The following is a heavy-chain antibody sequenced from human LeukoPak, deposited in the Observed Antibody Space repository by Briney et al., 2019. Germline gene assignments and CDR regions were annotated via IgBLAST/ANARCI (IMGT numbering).Heavy chain of an antibody. CDR3: SRESGPYCPFGH. D-gene: IGHD1-26*01. Sequence: SGTLSLTCGVSGGSITTTNFWSWVRQPPGVSLEGIGEISLRGRTQYNPSLKSRVNISIDESKNHLYLRLACVTAADTAVYYCSRESGPYCPFGHWGQGTLVAVTS. CDR2: ISLRGRT. V-gene: IGHV4-4*02. CDR1: GGSITTTNF. J-gene: IGHJ5*02.